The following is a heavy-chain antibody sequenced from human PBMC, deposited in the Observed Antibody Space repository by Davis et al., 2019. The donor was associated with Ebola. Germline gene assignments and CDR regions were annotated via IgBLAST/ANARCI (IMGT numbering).Heavy chain of an antibody. CDR2: ISYDGSNK. J-gene: IGHJ4*02. CDR3: ARDLRCSGGSCYLKFDY. D-gene: IGHD2-15*01. CDR1: GFTFSSYA. Sequence: GESLKISCAASGFTFSSYAMHWVRQAPGKGLEWVAVISYDGSNKYYADSVKGRFTISRDNSKNTLYLQMNSLRAEDTAVYYCARDLRCSGGSCYLKFDYWGQGTLVTVSS. V-gene: IGHV3-30-3*01.